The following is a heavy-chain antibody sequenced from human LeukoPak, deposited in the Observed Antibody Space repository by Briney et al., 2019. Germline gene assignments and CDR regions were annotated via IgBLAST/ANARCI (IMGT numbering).Heavy chain of an antibody. Sequence: GGSLRLSCAASGFTFSSYGMHWVRQAPGKGQEWVAVIWYDGSNKYYADSVKGRFTISRDNSKNTLYLQMNSLRAEDTAVYYCARYYDSSGYMWFDPWGQGTLVTLSS. CDR2: IWYDGSNK. D-gene: IGHD3-22*01. CDR3: ARYYDSSGYMWFDP. V-gene: IGHV3-33*01. CDR1: GFTFSSYG. J-gene: IGHJ5*02.